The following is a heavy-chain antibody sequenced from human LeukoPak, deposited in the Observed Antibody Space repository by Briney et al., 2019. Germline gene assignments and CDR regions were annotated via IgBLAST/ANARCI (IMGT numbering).Heavy chain of an antibody. D-gene: IGHD3-22*01. CDR1: GFTFSSYG. Sequence: GGFLRLSCAASGFTFSSYGMHWVRQAPGKGLEWVAFIRYDGSNKYYADSVKGRFTISRDNSKNTLYLQMNSLRAEDTAVYYCYYDSSGYYHFDYWGQGTLVTVSS. V-gene: IGHV3-30*02. CDR3: YYDSSGYYHFDY. J-gene: IGHJ4*02. CDR2: IRYDGSNK.